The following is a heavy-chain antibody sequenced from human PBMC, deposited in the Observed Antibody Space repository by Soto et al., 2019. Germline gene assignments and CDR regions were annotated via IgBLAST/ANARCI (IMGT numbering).Heavy chain of an antibody. D-gene: IGHD3-10*01. Sequence: QVHLVQSGGEVQKPGASVRISCQASGYAFTTSAIHWVRQAPGQSLEWMGWINPATGDTKYSQNVRGRVTFALDTSATTAYMDLRSLASHDTAVYYCARAAGRSKLLPYYFDPWGQGTLVTVSS. V-gene: IGHV1-3*01. CDR3: ARAAGRSKLLPYYFDP. CDR1: GYAFTTSA. CDR2: INPATGDT. J-gene: IGHJ5*02.